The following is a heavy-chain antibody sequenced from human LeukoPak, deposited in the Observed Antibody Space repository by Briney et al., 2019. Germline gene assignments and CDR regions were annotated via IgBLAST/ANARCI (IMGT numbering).Heavy chain of an antibody. Sequence: GSLRLSCAATGLSVSSNFMSWVRQAPGKGLEWIGSIYHSGSTYSNPSLKSRVTISIDTSKNQFSLRLSSVTAADTAVYFCASEGRYHYYGSGSYFDYWGQGTLVTVSS. CDR3: ASEGRYHYYGSGSYFDY. CDR1: GLSVSSNFM. CDR2: IYHSGST. D-gene: IGHD3-10*01. J-gene: IGHJ4*02. V-gene: IGHV4-38-2*01.